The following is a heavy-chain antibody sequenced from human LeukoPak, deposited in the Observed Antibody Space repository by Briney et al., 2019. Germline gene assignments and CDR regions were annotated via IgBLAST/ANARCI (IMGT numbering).Heavy chain of an antibody. Sequence: GGSLRLSCAASGFIFSDYTMNWVRQGPGKGLEWLSYITTSSSTVYYADSVKGRFTISRDNAKSSLYLQMNSLSDEDTAVYYCARDRDWSFDYWGQGTLVTVSS. D-gene: IGHD2-21*02. CDR1: GFIFSDYT. J-gene: IGHJ4*02. V-gene: IGHV3-48*02. CDR3: ARDRDWSFDY. CDR2: ITTSSSTV.